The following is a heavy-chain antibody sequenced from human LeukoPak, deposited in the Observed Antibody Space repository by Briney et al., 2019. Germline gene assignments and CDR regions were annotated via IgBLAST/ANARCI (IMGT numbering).Heavy chain of an antibody. CDR2: ISAYNGNT. V-gene: IGHV1-18*01. D-gene: IGHD3-9*01. J-gene: IGHJ4*02. Sequence: ASVKVSCKASGYTFTSYGISWVRQAPGQRLECMGCISAYNGNTNYAQKLQGRVTMTTDTSTSTAYMELRSLRSDDTAVYYCARDGSEYDILTGYPKDYWGQGTLVTVSS. CDR3: ARDGSEYDILTGYPKDY. CDR1: GYTFTSYG.